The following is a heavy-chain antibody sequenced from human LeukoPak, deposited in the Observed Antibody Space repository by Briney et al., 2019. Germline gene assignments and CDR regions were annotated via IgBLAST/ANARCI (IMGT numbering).Heavy chain of an antibody. CDR1: GYTFTSYG. CDR2: ISAYNGNT. D-gene: IGHD2-2*01. V-gene: IGHV1-18*01. Sequence: GASVKVSYKASGYTFTSYGISWVRQAPGQGIEWMGWISAYNGNTNYAQKLQGRVTMTTDTSTSTAYMELRSLRSDDTAVYYCARDAIVVVPAAAVMSSRDYYMDVWGKGTTVTVSS. J-gene: IGHJ6*03. CDR3: ARDAIVVVPAAAVMSSRDYYMDV.